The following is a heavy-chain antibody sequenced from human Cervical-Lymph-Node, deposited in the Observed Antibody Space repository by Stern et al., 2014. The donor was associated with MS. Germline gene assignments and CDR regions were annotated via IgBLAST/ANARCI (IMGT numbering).Heavy chain of an antibody. CDR3: ARSSSPSPYYYYGMDV. CDR2: IWYDGSNT. J-gene: IGHJ6*02. V-gene: IGHV3-33*01. D-gene: IGHD6-13*01. Sequence: VQLVESGGGVVQPGRSLRLSCAASGFTFSSYGMHWVRQAPGKGLEWGAVIWYDGSNTYYADSVKVRFTISRDNSKNTLYLQMNSLRAEDTAVYYCARSSSPSPYYYYGMDVWGQGTTVTVSS. CDR1: GFTFSSYG.